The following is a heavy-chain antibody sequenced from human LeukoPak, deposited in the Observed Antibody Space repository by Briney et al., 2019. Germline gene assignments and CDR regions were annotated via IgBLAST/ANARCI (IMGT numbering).Heavy chain of an antibody. J-gene: IGHJ6*03. CDR2: INPNSGGT. CDR3: ARVKYQPYYYYYYMDV. CDR1: GYTFTGYY. V-gene: IGHV1-2*02. D-gene: IGHD2-2*01. Sequence: ASVKVSCKASGYTFTGYYMHWVRQAPGQGLEWMGWINPNSGGTNYAQKFQGRVTMTRNTSISTAYMELSSLRSEDTAVYYCARVKYQPYYYYYYMDVWGKGTTVTISS.